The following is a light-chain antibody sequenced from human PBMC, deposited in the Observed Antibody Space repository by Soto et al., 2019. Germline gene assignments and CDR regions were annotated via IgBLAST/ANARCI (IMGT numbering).Light chain of an antibody. CDR2: GAS. Sequence: EIVMTQSPATLSVSPGERATLSCRASQGVSSNLAWYQQKPGQAPRLLIYGASTRATGIPARCSGSGSGTAFTLAISSLQSEDFAVYYCQQYNTWPPALTFGGGTKVEIK. J-gene: IGKJ4*01. CDR1: QGVSSN. CDR3: QQYNTWPPALT. V-gene: IGKV3-15*01.